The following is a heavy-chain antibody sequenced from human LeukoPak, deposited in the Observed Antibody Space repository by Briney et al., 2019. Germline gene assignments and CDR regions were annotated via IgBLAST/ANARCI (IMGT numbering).Heavy chain of an antibody. Sequence: SETLSLTCAVYGGSFSGYYWSWIRQPPGKGLEWIGEINHSGSTNYNPSLKSRVTISVDTSKNQFSLKLSSVTAADTAVYYCAREVGTYYYDSSGYYYFDYWGQGTLVTVSS. CDR2: INHSGST. V-gene: IGHV4-34*01. CDR1: GGSFSGYY. J-gene: IGHJ4*02. CDR3: AREVGTYYYDSSGYYYFDY. D-gene: IGHD3-22*01.